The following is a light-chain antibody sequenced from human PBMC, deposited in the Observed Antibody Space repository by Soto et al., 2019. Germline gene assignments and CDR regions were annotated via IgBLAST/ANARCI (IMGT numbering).Light chain of an antibody. CDR3: SSYTGANTSVV. J-gene: IGLJ2*01. V-gene: IGLV2-14*03. Sequence: QSALTQPASVSGSPGQSITISCTGTSRDVGGCNCVSWYQQHPGKAPKLMIYDVSNRPSGVSDRFSGTKSGNMASLTISGLQAEDEADFYWSSYTGANTSVVFGGGTQLTVL. CDR2: DVS. CDR1: SRDVGGCNC.